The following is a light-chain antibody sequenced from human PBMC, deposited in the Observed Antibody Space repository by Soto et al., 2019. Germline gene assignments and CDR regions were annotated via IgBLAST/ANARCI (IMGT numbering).Light chain of an antibody. Sequence: DIQMTQSPSTLSASVGDRVTITCRASQSISSWFAWYQQKPGKAPKLLIYDASSLESGGPSRFSGSGSGTEFTLTISSLQPDDFATYYCQQYNNYWTFGQGTKVDIK. CDR1: QSISSW. J-gene: IGKJ1*01. CDR3: QQYNNYWT. CDR2: DAS. V-gene: IGKV1-5*01.